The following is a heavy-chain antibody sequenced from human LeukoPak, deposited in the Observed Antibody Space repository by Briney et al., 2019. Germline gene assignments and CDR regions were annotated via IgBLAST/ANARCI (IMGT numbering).Heavy chain of an antibody. CDR2: IIPIFGTA. Sequence: SVKVSCKASGGTFSSYAISWVRQAPGQGLEWMGGIIPIFGTANYAQKFQGRGTITTDESTSTAYMELSRLRSEDTAVYYCASPDRYNWNYVSFDYWGQGTLVTVSS. J-gene: IGHJ4*02. CDR3: ASPDRYNWNYVSFDY. V-gene: IGHV1-69*05. CDR1: GGTFSSYA. D-gene: IGHD1-7*01.